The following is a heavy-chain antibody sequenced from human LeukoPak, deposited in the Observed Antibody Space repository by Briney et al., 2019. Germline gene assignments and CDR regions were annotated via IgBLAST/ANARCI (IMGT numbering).Heavy chain of an antibody. D-gene: IGHD4-17*01. CDR1: GYTFTSYY. Sequence: GASVKVSCKASGYTFTSYYMHWVRQAPGQGLEWMGIINPSGGSTSYAQTFQGRVTMTRDTSTSTVYMELSSLRSEDTAVYYCARDLEDYVFDYWGQGTLVTVSS. J-gene: IGHJ4*02. CDR2: INPSGGST. CDR3: ARDLEDYVFDY. V-gene: IGHV1-46*01.